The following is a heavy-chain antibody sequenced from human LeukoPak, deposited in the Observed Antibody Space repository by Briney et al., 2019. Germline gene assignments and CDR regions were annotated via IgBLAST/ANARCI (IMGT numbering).Heavy chain of an antibody. D-gene: IGHD6-6*01. CDR3: ARRNPYTTSPGHAFDI. CDR2: IYPGDSDT. CDR1: GSSFTSYW. Sequence: GESLKISCKGSGSSFTSYWIGWVRQMPGKGLEWMGIIYPGDSDTRYSPSFQGQVTISAKKFNSTAYLQWSSLKASDTAMYYCARRNPYTTSPGHAFDIWGQGTMVTVSS. V-gene: IGHV5-51*01. J-gene: IGHJ3*02.